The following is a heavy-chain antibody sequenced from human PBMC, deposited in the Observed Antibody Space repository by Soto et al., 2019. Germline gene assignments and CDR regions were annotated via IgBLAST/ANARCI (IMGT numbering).Heavy chain of an antibody. CDR1: GYSISSSNW. D-gene: IGHD1-26*01. V-gene: IGHV4-28*01. J-gene: IGHJ4*02. CDR2: IYYSGTT. Sequence: QVQLQESGPGLVKPSDTLSLTCAVSGYSISSSNWWGWTRQPPGKGLEWIGYIYYSGTTYYNPSLKSPVAMSVDTSKNQFSLKLTSVTAVDTAVYYCARREIQGPIDYWGQGTLVTVSS. CDR3: ARREIQGPIDY.